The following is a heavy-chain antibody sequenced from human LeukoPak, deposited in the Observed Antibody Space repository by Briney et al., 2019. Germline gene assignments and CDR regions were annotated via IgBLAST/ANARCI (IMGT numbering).Heavy chain of an antibody. V-gene: IGHV3-48*01. CDR2: ITSTSSTI. Sequence: PGGSLRLSCAASGFTFSSYEMNWVRQAPGKGLEWVSYITSTSSTIYYADSVKGRFTISRDNAKNSLYLQMNSLGTEDTAVYFCARKTYGSGIWGFDPWGQGTLVTVSS. CDR1: GFTFSSYE. D-gene: IGHD3-10*01. CDR3: ARKTYGSGIWGFDP. J-gene: IGHJ5*02.